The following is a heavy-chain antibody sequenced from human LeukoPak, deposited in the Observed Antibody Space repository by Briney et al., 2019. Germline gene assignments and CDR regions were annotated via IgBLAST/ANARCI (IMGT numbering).Heavy chain of an antibody. Sequence: GGSLRLSCVASGFTFSDYYMTWIRQAPGKGLEWLSYIDTGSSVYYADSVKGRLTVSRDNAKNSLYLQLNSLRAEDTAVYYCARERYSGSYFEYWGQGTLVTVSS. D-gene: IGHD1-26*01. V-gene: IGHV3-11*01. CDR3: ARERYSGSYFEY. J-gene: IGHJ4*02. CDR2: IDTGSSV. CDR1: GFTFSDYY.